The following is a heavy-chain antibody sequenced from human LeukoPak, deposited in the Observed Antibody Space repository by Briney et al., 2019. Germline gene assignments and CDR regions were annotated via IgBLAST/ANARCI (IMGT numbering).Heavy chain of an antibody. CDR3: ARASDYGDYPDAFDI. CDR1: GYTFTSYA. D-gene: IGHD4-17*01. CDR2: IIPIFGTA. V-gene: IGHV1-69*13. J-gene: IGHJ3*02. Sequence: SVKVSCKASGYTFTSYAISWVRQAPGQGLEWMGGIIPIFGTANYAQKFQGRVTITADESTSTAYMELSSLRSEDTAVYYCARASDYGDYPDAFDIWGQGTMVTVSS.